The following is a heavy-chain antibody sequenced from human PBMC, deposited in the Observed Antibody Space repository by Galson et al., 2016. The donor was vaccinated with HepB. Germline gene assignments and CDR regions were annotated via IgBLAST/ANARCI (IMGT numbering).Heavy chain of an antibody. Sequence: SLRLSCAASGFTFSSYSLNWVRQAPGKGLEWVSFISSNNYIYYADSVQGRFTISRDNAKNSLYLQMHSLRAEDTAVYYCAKDTGHCSGGVCYSPRGMDVWGQETLVAVTS. CDR2: ISSNNYI. V-gene: IGHV3-21*01. D-gene: IGHD2-15*01. CDR1: GFTFSSYS. J-gene: IGHJ4*02. CDR3: AKDTGHCSGGVCYSPRGMDV.